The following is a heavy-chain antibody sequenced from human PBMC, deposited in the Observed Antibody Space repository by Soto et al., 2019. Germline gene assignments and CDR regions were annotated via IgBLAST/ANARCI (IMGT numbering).Heavy chain of an antibody. CDR3: ARDRLIYDYIWGSYRSSYYMDV. J-gene: IGHJ6*03. CDR1: GGSVSSGSYY. CDR2: INHSGST. D-gene: IGHD3-16*02. Sequence: SETLSLTCTVSGGSVSSGSYYWSWIRQPPGKGLEWIGEINHSGSTNYNPSLKSRVTISVDTSKNQFSLKLSSVTAADTAVYYCARDRLIYDYIWGSYRSSYYMDVWGKGTTVTVSS. V-gene: IGHV4-61*01.